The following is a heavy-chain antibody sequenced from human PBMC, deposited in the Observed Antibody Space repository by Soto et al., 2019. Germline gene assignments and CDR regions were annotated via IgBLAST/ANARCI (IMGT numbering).Heavy chain of an antibody. CDR2: ITEDGREK. Sequence: EVQLVESGGGLVQPGGSLRLSCAASEFTFSSYWMNWVRQAPGKGLEWVANITEDGREKYYVDSVKGRFTISRDNAKNSLYLQMNSLRGEDTAVYYCARDLGAPGRGSAVGYYYHYGMDVWGQGTTVTVSS. J-gene: IGHJ6*02. V-gene: IGHV3-7*05. CDR1: EFTFSSYW. D-gene: IGHD2-2*01. CDR3: ARDLGAPGRGSAVGYYYHYGMDV.